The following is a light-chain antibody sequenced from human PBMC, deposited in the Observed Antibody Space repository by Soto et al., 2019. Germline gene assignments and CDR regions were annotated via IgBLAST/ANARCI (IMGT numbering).Light chain of an antibody. V-gene: IGLV2-14*01. CDR1: SSDVGAYNY. Sequence: QSVLTQPASVSGSPGQSITISCTGSSSDVGAYNYVSWYQHHPGEAPKLIIYRVTKRPSGVSSRFSASKSGNTASLTISGLQAEDECHYYCSSYTSTNTVRFGGGTKLTVL. CDR2: RVT. J-gene: IGLJ2*01. CDR3: SSYTSTNTVR.